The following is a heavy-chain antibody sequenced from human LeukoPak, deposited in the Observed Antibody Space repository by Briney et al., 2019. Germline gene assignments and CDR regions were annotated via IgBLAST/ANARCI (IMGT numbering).Heavy chain of an antibody. V-gene: IGHV1-8*01. CDR1: RYTFTSYD. CDR3: ARAGIAAAEFDY. Sequence: ASVKVSCKASRYTFTSYDINWVRQATGQGLEWMGWMNPNSGNTGYAQKFQGRVTMTRNTSISTAYMELSSLRSEDTAVYYCARAGIAAAEFDYWGQGTLVTVSS. D-gene: IGHD6-13*01. CDR2: MNPNSGNT. J-gene: IGHJ4*02.